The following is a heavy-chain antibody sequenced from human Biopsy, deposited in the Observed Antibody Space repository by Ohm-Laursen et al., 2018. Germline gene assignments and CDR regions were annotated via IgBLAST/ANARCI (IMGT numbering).Heavy chain of an antibody. D-gene: IGHD2-15*01. CDR1: GSIFGHYA. V-gene: IGHV3-9*01. Sequence: SLRLSCAASGSIFGHYAMHWVRQAPGKGLEWVSGINWNSDNLGYVGSVKGRFTISRDNAKISLYLRMNSPRAVETAVYFCARARDDFVMVPAAFFDFWGQGTLVTVSS. CDR3: ARARDDFVMVPAAFFDF. J-gene: IGHJ4*02. CDR2: INWNSDNL.